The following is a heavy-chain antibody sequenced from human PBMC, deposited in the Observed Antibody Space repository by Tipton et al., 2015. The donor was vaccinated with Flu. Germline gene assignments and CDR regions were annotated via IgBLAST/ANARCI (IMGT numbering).Heavy chain of an antibody. Sequence: SLRLSCEASGFTFDDYAMHWVRQAPGKGLEWVSGISWNSGNIGYADSVKGRFTISRDNARASLYLQMNSLSPEDTAVYYCAKDRDSGSYSFYAMDVGGQGTPVIVSS. V-gene: IGHV3-9*01. CDR3: AKDRDSGSYSFYAMDV. J-gene: IGHJ6*02. D-gene: IGHD1-26*01. CDR2: ISWNSGNI. CDR1: GFTFDDYA.